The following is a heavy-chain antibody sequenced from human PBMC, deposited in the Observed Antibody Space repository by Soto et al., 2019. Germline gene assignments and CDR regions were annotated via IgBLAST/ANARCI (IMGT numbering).Heavy chain of an antibody. CDR1: GYPCTSNL. V-gene: IGHV1-18*01. D-gene: IGHD6-19*01. CDR2: ISPHNGNA. Sequence: AAGRVSCKTSGYPCTSNLLSGVRRSPGQGLEWMGWISPHNGNAKYAQKFQDRVTMTADTAASTVYMELRSLRSDDSAVFYCARDRSGWYDFWGQGTLVTVSS. CDR3: ARDRSGWYDF. J-gene: IGHJ4*02.